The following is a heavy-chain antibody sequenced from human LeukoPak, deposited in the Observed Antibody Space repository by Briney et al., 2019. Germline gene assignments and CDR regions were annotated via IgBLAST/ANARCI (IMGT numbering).Heavy chain of an antibody. V-gene: IGHV4-31*03. J-gene: IGHJ5*02. CDR3: ARVVGGRSGAWFDP. Sequence: PSQTQSLTCTVSRGSIRSGGYYWRWIRQYPGMGLEWIGNIYYTGNTYYHWSLKSRVTMSIDTSKNQFSLKLTSVTAADTAVYYCARVVGGRSGAWFDPWGQGTPVTVSS. CDR2: IYYTGNT. CDR1: RGSIRSGGYY. D-gene: IGHD1-26*01.